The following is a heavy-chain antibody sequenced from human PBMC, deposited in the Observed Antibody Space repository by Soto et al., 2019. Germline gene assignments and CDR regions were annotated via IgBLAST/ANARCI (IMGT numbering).Heavy chain of an antibody. CDR3: AKDGGSGNTHHFDY. J-gene: IGHJ4*02. D-gene: IGHD6-25*01. CDR1: GFTFSNYA. CDR2: IRATGSTT. Sequence: GGSLRLSCSASGFTFSNYAMSWFRQAPGKGLEWVSGIRATGSTTYYAASEKGRFTSSTDNAKKTLYPEMDSLRAAHTPVYLCAKDGGSGNTHHFDYWGQGVLVAVSS. V-gene: IGHV3-23*01.